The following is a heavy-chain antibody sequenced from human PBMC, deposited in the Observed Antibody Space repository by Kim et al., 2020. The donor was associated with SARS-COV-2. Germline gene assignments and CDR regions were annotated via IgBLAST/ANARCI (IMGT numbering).Heavy chain of an antibody. CDR3: GKLNGLYYDSSGSYSVY. D-gene: IGHD3-22*01. Sequence: GGSLRLSCAASGFTFGDYAMQWVRQAPGKGLEWVSGISWNSGNIDYADSVKGRFTISRDNAKNSLYLQMNSLRAEDTASYYCGKLNGLYYDSSGSYSVYCGQGTLVTVSS. V-gene: IGHV3-9*01. J-gene: IGHJ4*02. CDR1: GFTFGDYA. CDR2: ISWNSGNI.